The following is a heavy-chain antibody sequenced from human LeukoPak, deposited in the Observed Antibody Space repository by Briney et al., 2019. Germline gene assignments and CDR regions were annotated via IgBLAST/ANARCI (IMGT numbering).Heavy chain of an antibody. J-gene: IGHJ4*02. V-gene: IGHV1-2*02. D-gene: IGHD5-18*01. Sequence: ASVKVSCKASGYTFTGYYMHWVRQAPGQGLEWMGWINPNSGGTNYAQKFQGRVTMTRDTSISTAYMELSRLRSDDTAVYYCARVGGDTAMAFDYWGQGTLVTVSS. CDR3: ARVGGDTAMAFDY. CDR2: INPNSGGT. CDR1: GYTFTGYY.